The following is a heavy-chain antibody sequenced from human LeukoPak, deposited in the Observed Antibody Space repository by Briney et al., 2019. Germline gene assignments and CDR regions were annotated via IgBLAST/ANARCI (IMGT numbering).Heavy chain of an antibody. Sequence: GGSLRLSCAASGFTFSSYSMNWVRQAPGKGLEWVSSISPSSTYIYYADSMKGRFTTSRDNAKNSLYLQMNSLRAEDTAVYYCARDSVWRGPPIAVAGTDFWGRGTLVTVSS. D-gene: IGHD6-19*01. CDR3: ARDSVWRGPPIAVAGTDF. CDR1: GFTFSSYS. J-gene: IGHJ4*02. V-gene: IGHV3-21*01. CDR2: ISPSSTYI.